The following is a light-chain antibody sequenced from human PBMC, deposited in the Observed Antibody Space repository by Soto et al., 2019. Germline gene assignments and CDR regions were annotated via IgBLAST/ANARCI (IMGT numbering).Light chain of an antibody. V-gene: IGLV2-18*02. J-gene: IGLJ1*01. CDR3: SSFTSSSTYV. CDR1: SSDVGSFNR. Sequence: QSALTQPPSVSGSPGQSVAISCTGTSSDVGSFNRVSWYQQPPGTAPKVMIYDVSSRPSGVPDRFSGSKSGNTASLTISVLQAVDEADYYCSSFTSSSTYVFGTGSKVTVL. CDR2: DVS.